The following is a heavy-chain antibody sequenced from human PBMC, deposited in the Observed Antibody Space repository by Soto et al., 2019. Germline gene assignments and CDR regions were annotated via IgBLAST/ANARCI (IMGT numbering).Heavy chain of an antibody. V-gene: IGHV4-31*03. CDR2: IYYSGST. D-gene: IGHD3-10*01. CDR3: ASTTPYGSRTYSSDY. J-gene: IGHJ4*02. Sequence: SETLSLTCTVSGGSISSGGYYWSWIRQHPGKGLEWIGYIYYSGSTYYNPSLKSRVTISVDTSKNQFSLKLSSVTAADTAVYYCASTTPYGSRTYSSDYWGQGILVTLSS. CDR1: GGSISSGGYY.